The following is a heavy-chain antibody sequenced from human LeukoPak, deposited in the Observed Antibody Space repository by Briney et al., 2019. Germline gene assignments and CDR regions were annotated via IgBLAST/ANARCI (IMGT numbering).Heavy chain of an antibody. CDR1: GGSFSGYH. J-gene: IGHJ4*02. V-gene: IGHV4-34*01. Sequence: SETLSLTCAVYGGSFSGYHWSWIRQPPGKGLEWIGEINHSGNTNSHPSLKSRVTISVDTSKNQFSLKLSSVTAADTAVYYCARGALWFAELPLDSWGQGTLVTVSS. CDR3: ARGALWFAELPLDS. D-gene: IGHD3-10*01. CDR2: INHSGNT.